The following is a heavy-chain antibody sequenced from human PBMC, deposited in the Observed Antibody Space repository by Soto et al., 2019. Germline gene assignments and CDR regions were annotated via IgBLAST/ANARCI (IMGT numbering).Heavy chain of an antibody. D-gene: IGHD4-4*01. J-gene: IGHJ5*02. CDR3: VRGGSNYAS. CDR1: GFTFSDSW. CDR2: IKPDESEK. V-gene: IGHV3-7*01. Sequence: GGSLRLSCTASGFTFSDSWMTWVRQAPGKGLEWVARIKPDESEKKYTDSVKGRFSISRDNAKNSMYLQMDSLRGEDTAVYYCVRGGSNYASWGQGTLVTVSS.